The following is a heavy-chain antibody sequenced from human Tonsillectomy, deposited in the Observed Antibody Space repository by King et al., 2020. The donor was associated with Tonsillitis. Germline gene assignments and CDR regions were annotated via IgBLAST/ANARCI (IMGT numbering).Heavy chain of an antibody. CDR3: AKDRHLDYASSGYPPV. Sequence: VQLVESGGGLVQPGGSLRLSCAASGFTFSSYAMSWVRQAPGKGLEWVSAISGSGGSTYYADSVKGRFTISRDNSKNTLYLQMNSLRAEDTAVYYCAKDRHLDYASSGYPPVWGQGTPVTVSS. CDR1: GFTFSSYA. D-gene: IGHD3-22*01. V-gene: IGHV3-23*04. J-gene: IGHJ6*02. CDR2: ISGSGGST.